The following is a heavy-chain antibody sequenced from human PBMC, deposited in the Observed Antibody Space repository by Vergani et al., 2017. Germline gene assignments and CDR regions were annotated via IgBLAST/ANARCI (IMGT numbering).Heavy chain of an antibody. CDR3: ATPQTVTTGGMEV. V-gene: IGHV1-69-2*01. J-gene: IGHJ6*02. Sequence: EVQLVQSGAEVMKPGATMKISCKVSGYTFTDHYMHWVNQAPGKGLEWMGLVDPEDGETIYAEKFKGRVTIAADTSTDTAHLELSSLRSEDTAVYYCATPQTVTTGGMEVWGQGTTVIVSS. CDR2: VDPEDGET. CDR1: GYTFTDHY. D-gene: IGHD4-17*01.